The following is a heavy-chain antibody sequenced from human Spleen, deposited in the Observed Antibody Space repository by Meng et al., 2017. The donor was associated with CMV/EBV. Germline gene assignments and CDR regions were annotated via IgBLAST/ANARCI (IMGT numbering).Heavy chain of an antibody. CDR2: IHYGGSA. CDR1: GGSGSIGSYY. CDR3: ARIRYHDFWSAPFDY. D-gene: IGHD3-3*01. Sequence: SGGSGSIGSYYWSWIRQPPGQGLELIGYIHYGGSANYNPSLKSRVTISVDTSKNQFSLNLSSVTAADTAVFYCARIRYHDFWSAPFDYWGQGTLVTVSS. J-gene: IGHJ4*02. V-gene: IGHV4-61*01.